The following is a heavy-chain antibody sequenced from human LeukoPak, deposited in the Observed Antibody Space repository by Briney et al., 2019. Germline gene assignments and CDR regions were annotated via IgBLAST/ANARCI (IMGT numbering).Heavy chain of an antibody. V-gene: IGHV4-39*01. J-gene: IGHJ4*02. CDR1: GGSISSGSYY. Sequence: SETLSLTCTVSGGSISSGSYYWSWIRQPAGKGREWIGSIYYSGSTYYNPSLKSRVTISVDTSKNQFSLKLSSVTAADTAVYYCARSSGYYYSDFDYWGQGTLVTVSS. D-gene: IGHD3-22*01. CDR2: IYYSGST. CDR3: ARSSGYYYSDFDY.